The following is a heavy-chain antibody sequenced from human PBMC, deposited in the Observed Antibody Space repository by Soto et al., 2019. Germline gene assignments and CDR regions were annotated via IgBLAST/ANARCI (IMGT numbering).Heavy chain of an antibody. D-gene: IGHD3-22*01. CDR1: GGSISSGDYY. J-gene: IGHJ3*01. Sequence: QVQLQQSGPGLVKPSQTLSLTCTVSGGSISSGDYYWNWIRQHPEKGLEWIGSIHHRGNTYYSPSLESRISISIDTSKNQFSLRLSSVTAADTAVYYCAIEGGSYDSGGFLIRGAFDVWGQGTTVTVSP. V-gene: IGHV4-31*03. CDR3: AIEGGSYDSGGFLIRGAFDV. CDR2: IHHRGNT.